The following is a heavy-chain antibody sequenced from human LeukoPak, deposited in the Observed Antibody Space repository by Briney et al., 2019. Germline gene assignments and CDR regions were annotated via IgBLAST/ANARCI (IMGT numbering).Heavy chain of an antibody. V-gene: IGHV1-46*01. CDR2: INPSGGST. D-gene: IGHD2-2*01. Sequence: ASVKVSCKASGGTFSSYAISWVRQAPGQGLEWMGIINPSGGSTSYAQKFQGRVTMTRDTSTSTVYMELSSLRSEDTAVYYRARDRDCSSTSCDDAFDIWGQGTMVTVSS. CDR3: ARDRDCSSTSCDDAFDI. J-gene: IGHJ3*02. CDR1: GGTFSSYA.